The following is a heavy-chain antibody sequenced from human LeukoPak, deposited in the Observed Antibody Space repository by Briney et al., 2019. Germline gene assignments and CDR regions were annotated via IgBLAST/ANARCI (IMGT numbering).Heavy chain of an antibody. V-gene: IGHV3-7*01. CDR3: ASGRPFDY. CDR1: GFTFSTYW. D-gene: IGHD1-26*01. CDR2: IHPEGNEK. Sequence: GGSLRLSCTASGFTFSTYWMSWVRQAPGKGLEWVANIHPEGNEKYHVGSVKGRFTISRDNAKNSLYLQMNSLGAEDTAVYYCASGRPFDYWGQGTLVTVSS. J-gene: IGHJ4*02.